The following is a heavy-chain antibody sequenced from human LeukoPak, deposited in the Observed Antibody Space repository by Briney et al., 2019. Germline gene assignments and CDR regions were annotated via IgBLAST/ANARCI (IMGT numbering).Heavy chain of an antibody. Sequence: GGSLRLSCAASGFTFSSYGMHWVRQAPGKGLEGVAFIRYDGSNKYYGDSVKGRFTISRDNSKNTLYLQMNSLRHEDTAVYSCAKASRSLVVTATPLDYWGQGTLVTVSS. CDR1: GFTFSSYG. J-gene: IGHJ4*02. CDR3: AKASRSLVVTATPLDY. CDR2: IRYDGSNK. V-gene: IGHV3-30*02. D-gene: IGHD2-15*01.